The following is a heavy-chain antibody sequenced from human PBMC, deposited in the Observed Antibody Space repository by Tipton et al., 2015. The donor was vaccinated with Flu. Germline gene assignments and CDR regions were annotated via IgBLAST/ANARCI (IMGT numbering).Heavy chain of an antibody. Sequence: SLRLSCAASGFTFSSYAMSWVRQAPGKGLEWVSAISGSGGSTYYADSVKGRFTISRDNSKNTLYLQMNSLRAEDTAVYYCAKETETRPDTAMAPFDYWGQGTLVPVSS. CDR3: AKETETRPDTAMAPFDY. D-gene: IGHD5-18*01. J-gene: IGHJ4*02. CDR2: ISGSGGST. CDR1: GFTFSSYA. V-gene: IGHV3-23*01.